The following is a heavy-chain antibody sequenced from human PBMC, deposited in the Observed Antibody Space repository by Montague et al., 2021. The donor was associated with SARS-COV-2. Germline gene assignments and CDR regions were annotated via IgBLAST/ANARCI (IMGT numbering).Heavy chain of an antibody. J-gene: IGHJ3*01. CDR3: ARGWALDP. Sequence: SETLSLTCTVSGGSTASHYWNWIRQSPGKRPEWIGYVYYNGDTKYNPSLQSRVTISIDPSENQFSLRLNSVTAADTAVYFCARGWALDPWGQGRLVTVSS. D-gene: IGHD6-19*01. V-gene: IGHV4-59*08. CDR1: GGSTASHY. CDR2: VYYNGDT.